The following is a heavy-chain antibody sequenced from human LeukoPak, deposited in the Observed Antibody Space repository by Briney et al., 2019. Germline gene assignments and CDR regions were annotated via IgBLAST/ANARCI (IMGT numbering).Heavy chain of an antibody. J-gene: IGHJ4*02. CDR3: ARSLAGSSGCDY. CDR1: GYTFTGYY. V-gene: IGHV1-2*02. Sequence: ASVKVSCMASGYTFTGYYMHWVRQAPGQGLEWMGWINPNSGGTNYAQKFQGRVTMTRDTSISTAYMELSRLRSDDTAVYYCARSLAGSSGCDYSGQGTLVTVSS. D-gene: IGHD6-19*01. CDR2: INPNSGGT.